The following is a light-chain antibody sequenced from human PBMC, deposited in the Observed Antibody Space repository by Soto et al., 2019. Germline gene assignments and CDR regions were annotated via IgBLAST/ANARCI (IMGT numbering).Light chain of an antibody. V-gene: IGLV2-23*01. CDR3: CTYAGSDTWV. CDR1: SSDVGSYTL. J-gene: IGLJ3*02. CDR2: EGS. Sequence: QSALTQPASVSGSPRQSITISCTGTSSDVGSYTLVSWYQQHPGKAPKLMIYEGSKRPSGVSNRFSGSKSGNTASLTISGLQAEDEADDYCCTYAGSDTWVFGGGTQLTVL.